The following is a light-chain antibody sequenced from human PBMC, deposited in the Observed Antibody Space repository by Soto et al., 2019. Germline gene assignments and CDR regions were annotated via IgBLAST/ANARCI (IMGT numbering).Light chain of an antibody. CDR2: AAS. Sequence: DIQMTQSPSSLSASVGDRVTIICRAGQSISTYLNWYQQKPGKAPTLLITAASTLESGVPSRFSGRGSGTSFTLTISSRQPEDVATYYCQQSYSKPLLTFGGGTKVEIK. V-gene: IGKV1-39*01. CDR1: QSISTY. CDR3: QQSYSKPLLT. J-gene: IGKJ4*01.